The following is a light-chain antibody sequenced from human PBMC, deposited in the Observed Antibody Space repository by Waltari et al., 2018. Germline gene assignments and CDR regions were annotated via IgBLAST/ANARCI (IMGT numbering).Light chain of an antibody. Sequence: DILLTQSPSSVSASVGDTVNIPCRASQTVSNWLAWYQQQPGKAPRLLIYSSSILQSGVPSRFSGRGSGTDFSLTISSLQPEDSATYFCQQAHSFPPVTFGQGTRLEIK. V-gene: IGKV1D-12*01. CDR2: SSS. CDR1: QTVSNW. CDR3: QQAHSFPPVT. J-gene: IGKJ5*01.